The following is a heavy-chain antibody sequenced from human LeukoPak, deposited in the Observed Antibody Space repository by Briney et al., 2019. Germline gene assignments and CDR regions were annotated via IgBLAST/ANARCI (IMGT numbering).Heavy chain of an antibody. J-gene: IGHJ6*03. Sequence: SETLSLTCAVYGGSFSGYYWSWIRQPPGKGLEWIGEINHSGSTNYNPSLKSRVTISVDTSKNQFSLKLSSVTAADTAVYYCAREAAGTYYYYYYYMDVWGKGTTVTVSS. D-gene: IGHD6-13*01. CDR1: GGSFSGYY. CDR3: AREAAGTYYYYYYYMDV. CDR2: INHSGST. V-gene: IGHV4-34*01.